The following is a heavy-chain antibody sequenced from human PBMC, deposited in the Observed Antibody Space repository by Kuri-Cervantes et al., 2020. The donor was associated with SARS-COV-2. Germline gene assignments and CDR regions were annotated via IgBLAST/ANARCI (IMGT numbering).Heavy chain of an antibody. CDR3: ARDFRARNLSWPEWDLDP. CDR2: ISTRSTYI. Sequence: GGSLRLSCAASGFTFSDYYMSWIRQAPGKGLEWVSSISTRSTYIDYADSVKGRFTISRDNAKNSLYLQMNSLRAEDTAVYYCARDFRARNLSWPEWDLDPWGQGTLVTVSS. D-gene: IGHD5-12*01. CDR1: GFTFSDYY. V-gene: IGHV3-11*06. J-gene: IGHJ5*02.